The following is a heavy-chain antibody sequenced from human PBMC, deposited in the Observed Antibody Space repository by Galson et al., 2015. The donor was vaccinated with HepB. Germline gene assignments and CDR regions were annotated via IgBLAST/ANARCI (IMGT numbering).Heavy chain of an antibody. D-gene: IGHD4-23*01. V-gene: IGHV3-33*08. CDR2: IWYDGSNK. J-gene: IGHJ4*02. CDR3: ARGWPAYGDYGGNSDFDY. CDR1: GFTFSSYG. Sequence: SLRLSCAASGFTFSSYGMHWVRQAPGKGLEWVAVIWYDGSNKYYADSVKGRFTISRDNSKNTLYLQMNSLRAEDTAVYYCARGWPAYGDYGGNSDFDYWGQGTLVTVSS.